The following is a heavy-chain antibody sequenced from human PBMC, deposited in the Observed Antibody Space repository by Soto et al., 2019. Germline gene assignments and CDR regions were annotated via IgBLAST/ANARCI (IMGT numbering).Heavy chain of an antibody. CDR3: VRASYILPFDP. V-gene: IGHV4-30-2*01. CDR2: IYHTGAA. J-gene: IGHJ5*02. Sequence: QLQLQESGSGLVKPSQTLSLTCAVSGGSIDSGGYSWNWIRQPPGKGLEWIGYIYHTGAAHYNASLEGRVSLSVDMSKNQFSLQMTSVPAADTAVYYCVRASYILPFDPGGQGIFVTVSS. CDR1: GGSIDSGGYS. D-gene: IGHD2-21*01.